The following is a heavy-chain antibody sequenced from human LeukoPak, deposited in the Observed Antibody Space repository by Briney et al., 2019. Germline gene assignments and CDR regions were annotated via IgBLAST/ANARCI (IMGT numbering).Heavy chain of an antibody. CDR1: GFTFSDYY. D-gene: IGHD3-22*01. Sequence: GGSLRLSCAASGFTFSDYYMSWIRQAPGKGLEWVSYISSSGSTIYYADSVKGRFTISRDNAKNSPYLQMNSLRAEDTAVYYCARGSRYYDSSRNWFDPWGQGTLVTVSS. CDR2: ISSSGSTI. V-gene: IGHV3-11*01. CDR3: ARGSRYYDSSRNWFDP. J-gene: IGHJ5*02.